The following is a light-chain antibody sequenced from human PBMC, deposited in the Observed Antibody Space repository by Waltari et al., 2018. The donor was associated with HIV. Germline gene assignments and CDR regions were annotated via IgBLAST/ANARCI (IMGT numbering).Light chain of an antibody. CDR1: QNVITH. V-gene: IGKV3-15*01. Sequence: EIVMTQSPATLSVSPGERVTLSCRASQNVITHLAWYQQKPGQAPSLLIYGASTRASGSPARFTGGGSGSDFTLTINSLQSEDCGLYYCQQYNGWPRTFGQGTKV. CDR3: QQYNGWPRT. J-gene: IGKJ1*01. CDR2: GAS.